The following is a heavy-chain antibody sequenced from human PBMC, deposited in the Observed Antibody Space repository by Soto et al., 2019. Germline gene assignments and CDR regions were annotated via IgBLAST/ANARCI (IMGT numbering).Heavy chain of an antibody. CDR3: ARDGESGYSYGNDAFVI. J-gene: IGHJ3*02. D-gene: IGHD5-18*01. V-gene: IGHV1-69*01. Sequence: QVQLVQSGAEVKKPGSSVKVSCKASGGTFSSYAISWVRQAPGQGLEWMGGIIPIFGTANYAQKFQGRVTITADESTSTAYRELSSLRSEDTAVYYCARDGESGYSYGNDAFVIWGQGTMVTVSS. CDR1: GGTFSSYA. CDR2: IIPIFGTA.